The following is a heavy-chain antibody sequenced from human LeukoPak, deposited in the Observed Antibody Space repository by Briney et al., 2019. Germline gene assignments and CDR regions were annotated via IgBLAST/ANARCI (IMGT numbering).Heavy chain of an antibody. J-gene: IGHJ3*02. Sequence: ASVKVSCKASGYTFTSYGISWVRQAPGQGLEWMGWISAYNGNTNYAQKLQGRVTMTTDTSTSTAYMELRSLRSDDTAVYYCARDSTMIVVVTIEFDAFDIWGQGTMVTVSS. CDR1: GYTFTSYG. CDR3: ARDSTMIVVVTIEFDAFDI. V-gene: IGHV1-18*01. D-gene: IGHD3-22*01. CDR2: ISAYNGNT.